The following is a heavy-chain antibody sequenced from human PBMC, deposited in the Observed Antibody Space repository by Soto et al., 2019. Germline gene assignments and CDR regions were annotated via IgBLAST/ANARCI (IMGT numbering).Heavy chain of an antibody. D-gene: IGHD5-18*01. CDR2: ISGSGGST. V-gene: IGHV3-23*01. Sequence: PGGSLRLSCAASGFTFSSYAMSWVRQAPGKGLEWVSAISGSGGSTYYADSVKGRFTISRDNSKNTLYLQMNSLRAEDTAVYYCASNRGIQLWPRIDYWGQGTLVTVSS. CDR3: ASNRGIQLWPRIDY. J-gene: IGHJ4*02. CDR1: GFTFSSYA.